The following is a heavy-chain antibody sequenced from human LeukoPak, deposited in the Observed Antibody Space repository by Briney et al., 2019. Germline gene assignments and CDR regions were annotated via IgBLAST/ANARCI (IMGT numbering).Heavy chain of an antibody. CDR1: GFTFSAYW. V-gene: IGHV3-7*01. D-gene: IGHD5-24*01. CDR3: ARGRWSDY. Sequence: GGALRLSCAASGFTFSAYWMTWVRQAPGKGLEWVANIKEDGTEKNYVDSVNGRFTISRDNVKKSLYLEMNSLRVEDTAVYYCARGRWSDYWGQGTQVTVSS. CDR2: IKEDGTEK. J-gene: IGHJ4*02.